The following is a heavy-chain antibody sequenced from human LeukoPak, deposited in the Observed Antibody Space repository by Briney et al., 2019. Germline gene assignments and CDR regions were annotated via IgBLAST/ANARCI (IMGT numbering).Heavy chain of an antibody. CDR3: AREGSSSYYMDV. J-gene: IGHJ6*03. D-gene: IGHD6-6*01. V-gene: IGHV3-30*02. CDR2: IRYDGSNK. CDR1: GFTFSSYG. Sequence: PGGSLRLSCAASGFTFSSYGMHWVRQAPGKGLEWVAFIRYDGSNKYYADSVKGRFTISRDNSKNTLYLQMNSLRAEDTAVYYCAREGSSSYYMDVWGKGTTVTVSS.